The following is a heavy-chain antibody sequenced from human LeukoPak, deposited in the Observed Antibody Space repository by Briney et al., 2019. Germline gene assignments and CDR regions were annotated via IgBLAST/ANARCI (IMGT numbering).Heavy chain of an antibody. V-gene: IGHV4-39*01. CDR3: ASRRGYGGNSPHPSYTR. CDR1: SRSISSCCHH. Sequence: SDTLSLPCTVSSRSISSCCHHWGWIPQPPGKGLEWIGSNYYSSSTHYNPPLKSRVTISVDTSKTQFSLKLRSVSAGDTAVYYCASRRGYGGNSPHPSYTRWGQGTLVTVSS. CDR2: NYYSSST. D-gene: IGHD4-23*01. J-gene: IGHJ4*02.